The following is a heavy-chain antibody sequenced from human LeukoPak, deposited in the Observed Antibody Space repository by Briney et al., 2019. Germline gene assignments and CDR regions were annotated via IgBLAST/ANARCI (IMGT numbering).Heavy chain of an antibody. CDR3: ARLKHCSSSSCLGAIDI. J-gene: IGHJ3*02. CDR2: IYYSGST. CDR1: GGSISSYY. Sequence: PSETLSLTCTVSGGSISSYYWSWIRQPPGKGLEWIGYIYYSGSTNYNPSLKSRVTISVDTSKNQFSLKLSSVTAVDTAEYYCARLKHCSSSSCLGAIDIWCEGTIVSVST. V-gene: IGHV4-59*01. D-gene: IGHD2-2*01.